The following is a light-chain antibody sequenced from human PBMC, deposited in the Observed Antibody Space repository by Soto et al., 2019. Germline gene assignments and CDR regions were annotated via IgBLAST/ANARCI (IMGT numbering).Light chain of an antibody. CDR2: AAS. CDR1: QGISSY. V-gene: IGKV1-9*01. Sequence: IQLTQSPSSLSASVGDRVTITCRASQGISSYLAWYQQKPGKAPKLLIYAASTLQSGVPSRFSGSGSGTDFTLTISSLQSEDFAIYFCQQYDKWPPYTFGQGTKLEIK. CDR3: QQYDKWPPYT. J-gene: IGKJ2*01.